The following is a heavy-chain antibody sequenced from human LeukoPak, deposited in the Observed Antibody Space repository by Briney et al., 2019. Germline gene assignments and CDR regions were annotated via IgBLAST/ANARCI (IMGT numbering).Heavy chain of an antibody. V-gene: IGHV1-24*01. J-gene: IGHJ4*02. D-gene: IGHD2-15*01. CDR3: ATSRYCSGGSCYSYFGVDY. CDR1: GYTLTELS. CDR2: FDPEDGET. Sequence: ASVKVSCKVSGYTLTELSMHWVRQAPGKGLEWMGGFDPEDGETIYAQKFQGRVTMTEDTSTDTAYMELSSLRSEDTAVYYCATSRYCSGGSCYSYFGVDYWGQGTLVTVS.